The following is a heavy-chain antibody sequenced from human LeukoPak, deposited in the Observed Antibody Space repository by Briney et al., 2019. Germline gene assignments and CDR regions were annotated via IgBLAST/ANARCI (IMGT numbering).Heavy chain of an antibody. D-gene: IGHD5-18*01. CDR2: ISSSDSTI. CDR3: ARGDTAMVVY. V-gene: IGHV3-48*03. Sequence: GGSLRLSCAASGFTFSSYERNWVRQAPGKGLEWVSYISSSDSTIYYADSVKGRFTISRDNAKNSLFLQMNSLRVEDTAVYYCARGDTAMVVYWGQGTLVTVSS. CDR1: GFTFSSYE. J-gene: IGHJ4*02.